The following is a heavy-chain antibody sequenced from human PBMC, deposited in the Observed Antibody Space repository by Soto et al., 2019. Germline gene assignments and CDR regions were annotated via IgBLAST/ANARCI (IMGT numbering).Heavy chain of an antibody. J-gene: IGHJ6*02. D-gene: IGHD2-2*02. V-gene: IGHV1-18*04. Sequence: GXSVKVSCKASGYPSTSYGISWVRQAPGQGLEWMGWISAYNGNTNYAQKLQGRVTMTTDTSTSTAYMELRSLRSDDTAVYYCARDRLPGVVPDAIAGYGMDVWGQGTTVTVSS. CDR1: GYPSTSYG. CDR2: ISAYNGNT. CDR3: ARDRLPGVVPDAIAGYGMDV.